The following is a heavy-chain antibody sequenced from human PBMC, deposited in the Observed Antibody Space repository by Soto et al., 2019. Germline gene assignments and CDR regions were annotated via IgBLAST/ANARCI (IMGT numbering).Heavy chain of an antibody. Sequence: PGESLKISCKGSGYTFTDYWIGWVRQLPGKGLEWMGIIYPGDSDTRYSPSFQGHVTITVDKSTSTAYLQWNTLKASDTATYYCARLVNYYFGMDVWGLGTTVTVSS. CDR1: GYTFTDYW. CDR3: ARLVNYYFGMDV. V-gene: IGHV5-51*01. CDR2: IYPGDSDT. J-gene: IGHJ6*02.